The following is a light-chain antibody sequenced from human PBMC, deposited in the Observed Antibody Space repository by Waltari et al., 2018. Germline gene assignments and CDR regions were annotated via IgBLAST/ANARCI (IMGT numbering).Light chain of an antibody. CDR2: GAS. Sequence: EVVMTQSPATLSVSPGEAATLFCRASQTISPNLAWYQQKPGQAPRLLIYGASTRATGVPARFSGSGTGTDFTLTISSMQSEDFVVYYCLQYDNWPPWTFGQGTKVEIK. J-gene: IGKJ1*01. V-gene: IGKV3-15*01. CDR3: LQYDNWPPWT. CDR1: QTISPN.